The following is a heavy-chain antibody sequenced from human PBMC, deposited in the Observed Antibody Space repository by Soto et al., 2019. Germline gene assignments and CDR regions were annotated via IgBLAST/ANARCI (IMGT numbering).Heavy chain of an antibody. CDR2: INSAGSST. Sequence: EVQLVESGGGLVQPGGSLRLSCAASGLTFSSYWMRWVRQAPGKGLVWVSRINSAGSSTSYADSVKGRFTISRDNAKNTLYLQMNSLRAEDTAVYYCALSHTVTTDYWGQGTLVTVSS. CDR3: ALSHTVTTDY. CDR1: GLTFSSYW. J-gene: IGHJ4*02. D-gene: IGHD4-17*01. V-gene: IGHV3-74*01.